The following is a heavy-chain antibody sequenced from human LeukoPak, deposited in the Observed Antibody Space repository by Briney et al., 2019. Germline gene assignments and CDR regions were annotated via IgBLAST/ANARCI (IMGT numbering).Heavy chain of an antibody. CDR3: AGEEEQLDQLNFYYCGMDV. V-gene: IGHV4-61*01. Sequence: SETLSLTCTVSGGSFSSGSYYWSWIRQPPGTGLEWIGYIYYSGSTNYNPSLKSRVTISVDTSKNQFSLKLNSVTPEDTAVYYCAGEEEQLDQLNFYYCGMDVWGQGTTVTVSS. J-gene: IGHJ6*02. D-gene: IGHD6-13*01. CDR2: IYYSGST. CDR1: GGSFSSGSYY.